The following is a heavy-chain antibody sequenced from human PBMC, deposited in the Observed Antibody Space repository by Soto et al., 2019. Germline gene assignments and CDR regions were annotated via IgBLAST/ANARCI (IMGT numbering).Heavy chain of an antibody. Sequence: ASVKVSCKASGGTFSSYAISLVRQAPGQGLEWMGGIIPIFGTANYAQKFQGRVTITADESTSTAYMELSSLRSEDTAVYYCARDGTTIFGVVISAGPYGMDVWGQGTTVTVSS. D-gene: IGHD3-3*01. J-gene: IGHJ6*02. CDR1: GGTFSSYA. CDR3: ARDGTTIFGVVISAGPYGMDV. CDR2: IIPIFGTA. V-gene: IGHV1-69*13.